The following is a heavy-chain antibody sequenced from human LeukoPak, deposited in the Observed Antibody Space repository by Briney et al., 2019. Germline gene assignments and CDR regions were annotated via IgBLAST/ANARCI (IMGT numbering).Heavy chain of an antibody. J-gene: IGHJ4*02. CDR1: GGSIKTSTYF. CDR3: ATNLMYNWNYGFDY. Sequence: PSETLSLTCTVSGGSIKTSTYFWGWIRQPPGKGLEWIGAIYHSGTSYYNPSLQRRVTISVDTSKNQFSLKLSSVTAADTAVYYCATNLMYNWNYGFDYWGQGALVTVSS. CDR2: IYHSGTS. D-gene: IGHD1-7*01. V-gene: IGHV4-39*07.